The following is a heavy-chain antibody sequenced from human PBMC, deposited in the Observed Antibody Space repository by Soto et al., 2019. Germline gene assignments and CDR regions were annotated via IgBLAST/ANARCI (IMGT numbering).Heavy chain of an antibody. J-gene: IGHJ6*02. Sequence: SLKISCEGSGFSFSKYKIGWVRQMPGKGLEWMGIINPGDSDTRYSPSFQGQVTISADKSSSTAYLQWSTLKASDTATYYCAMSYGDYYYYQYGKDVCGRGTTVTVSS. CDR2: INPGDSDT. V-gene: IGHV5-51*01. CDR3: AMSYGDYYYYQYGKDV. CDR1: GFSFSKYK. D-gene: IGHD4-17*01.